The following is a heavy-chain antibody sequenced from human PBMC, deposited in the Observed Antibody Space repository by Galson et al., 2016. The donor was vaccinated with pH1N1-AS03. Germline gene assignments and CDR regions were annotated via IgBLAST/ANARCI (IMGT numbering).Heavy chain of an antibody. CDR3: ARENWSVEY. CDR2: IKTDGGDK. CDR1: GFTFTNYW. V-gene: IGHV3-7*03. Sequence: SLRLSCAASGFTFTNYWMTWVRQAPGKGPEWVANIKTDGGDKNYVDSVKGRFIISRDNAKNSLYLQMNSLRAEDTAVYYCARENWSVEYWGQGTLVTVSS. J-gene: IGHJ4*02. D-gene: IGHD1-1*01.